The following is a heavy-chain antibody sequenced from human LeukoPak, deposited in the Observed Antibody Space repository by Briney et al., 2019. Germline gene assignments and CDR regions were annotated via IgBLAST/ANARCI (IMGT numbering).Heavy chain of an antibody. Sequence: PAETLSLTCTVSGCSISSYDWSWIRQPPGKGLEWIGYIYYSGSTNYNPSLKSRVTISVDTSKNQFSLNLSSVTAADTAVYYCARGGGYSGYDFGYWGQGTLVTVSS. CDR1: GCSISSYD. V-gene: IGHV4-59*01. J-gene: IGHJ4*02. CDR2: IYYSGST. D-gene: IGHD5-12*01. CDR3: ARGGGYSGYDFGY.